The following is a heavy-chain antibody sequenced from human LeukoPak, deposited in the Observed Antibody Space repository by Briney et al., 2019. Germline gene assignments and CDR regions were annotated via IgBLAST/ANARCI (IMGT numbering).Heavy chain of an antibody. D-gene: IGHD3-22*01. CDR1: GGTFSSYA. Sequence: SVKVSCKASGGTFSSYAISWVRQAPGQGLEWMGGIIPIFGTANYAQKFQGRVTITADESTSTAYMELSSLRSEDTAVYYCARSPYYDSSGYYHPNYYYYYMDVWGKGTTVTVSS. CDR3: ARSPYYDSSGYYHPNYYYYYMDV. V-gene: IGHV1-69*13. CDR2: IIPIFGTA. J-gene: IGHJ6*03.